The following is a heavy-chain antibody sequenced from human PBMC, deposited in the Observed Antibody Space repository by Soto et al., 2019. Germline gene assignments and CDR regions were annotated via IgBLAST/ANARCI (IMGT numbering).Heavy chain of an antibody. CDR3: AKGLRYSSGWYRDLYDY. D-gene: IGHD6-19*01. V-gene: IGHV3-23*01. CDR2: ISGSGGST. Sequence: GGSLRLSCAASGFTFSSYAMSWVRQAPGKGLEWVSAISGSGGSTYYADSVKGRFTISRDNSKNTLYLQMNSLRAEDTAVYYCAKGLRYSSGWYRDLYDYWGQGTQVTVSS. J-gene: IGHJ4*02. CDR1: GFTFSSYA.